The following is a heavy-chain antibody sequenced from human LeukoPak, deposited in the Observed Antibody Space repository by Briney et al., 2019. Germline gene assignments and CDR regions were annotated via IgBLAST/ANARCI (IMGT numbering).Heavy chain of an antibody. CDR3: AKDQCTRTSCDGYPGY. D-gene: IGHD2-2*01. Sequence: GGSLRLSCAASGFTFSSYGMHWVRQAPGKGLEWVAFIHFDGSTKYSGDSVKGRFTISRDNSKNTLYLQMNGLRPEDTAVYYCAKDQCTRTSCDGYPGYWGQGSLVTVSS. CDR2: IHFDGSTK. J-gene: IGHJ4*02. V-gene: IGHV3-30*02. CDR1: GFTFSSYG.